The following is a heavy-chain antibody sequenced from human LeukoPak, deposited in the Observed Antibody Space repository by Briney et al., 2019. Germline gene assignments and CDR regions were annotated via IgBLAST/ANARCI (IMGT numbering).Heavy chain of an antibody. V-gene: IGHV3-64D*06. CDR2: ISSNGGST. CDR1: GFTFSSYA. J-gene: IGHJ4*02. Sequence: GGSLRLSCSASGFTFSSYAMHRVRQAPGKGLEYVSAISSNGGSTYYADSVKGRFTISRDNSKNTLYLQMSSLRAEDTAVYYCVKAEIPYYYDSSGYPEDYWGQGTLVTVSS. CDR3: VKAEIPYYYDSSGYPEDY. D-gene: IGHD3-22*01.